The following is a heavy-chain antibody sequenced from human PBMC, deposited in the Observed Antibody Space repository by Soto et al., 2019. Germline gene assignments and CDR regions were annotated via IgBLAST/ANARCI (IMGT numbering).Heavy chain of an antibody. CDR3: VTAVRTRLDN. Sequence: GGSLRLSCAASGFIFSNFAMYWVRRAPGKGLEWVSSIRQSGDRSSYADSAKGRFTISRDNSKNTLYLQMNGLRLDDTAVYYCVTAVRTRLDNWGAGSLVTASS. CDR2: IRQSGDRS. J-gene: IGHJ4*02. V-gene: IGHV3-23*01. D-gene: IGHD3-10*01. CDR1: GFIFSNFA.